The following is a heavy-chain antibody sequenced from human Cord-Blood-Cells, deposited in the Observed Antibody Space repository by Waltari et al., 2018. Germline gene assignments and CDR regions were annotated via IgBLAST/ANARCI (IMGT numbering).Heavy chain of an antibody. V-gene: IGHV1-69*01. CDR2: IIPIFGTA. CDR3: ARRCSGGSCYSDYYYGMDV. CDR1: GGTLPSYA. Sequence: VPLVQSGAEVKKPGSPVKVYCQASGGTLPSYAERCVRQASGTGLEWMGAIIPIFGTANYAQKFQGRVTITADESTSTAYMELSSLRSEDTAVYYCARRCSGGSCYSDYYYGMDVWGQGTTVTVSS. J-gene: IGHJ6*02. D-gene: IGHD2-15*01.